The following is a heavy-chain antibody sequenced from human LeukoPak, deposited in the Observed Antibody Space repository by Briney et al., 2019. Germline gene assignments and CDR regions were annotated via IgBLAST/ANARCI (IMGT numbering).Heavy chain of an antibody. CDR2: ISHSGST. CDR3: ARSANAFDI. CDR1: GGSVTGYY. J-gene: IGHJ3*02. Sequence: SETLSLTCAVSGGSVTGYYWSWIRQPPGKGPEWIGKISHSGSTNYNPSLKSRVTISVDTSTNQFSLNLSSVTAADTAVYYCARSANAFDIWGQGTMVTVSS. V-gene: IGHV4-34*01.